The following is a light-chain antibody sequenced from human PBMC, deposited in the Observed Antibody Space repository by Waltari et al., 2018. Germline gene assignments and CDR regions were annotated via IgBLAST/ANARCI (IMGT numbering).Light chain of an antibody. Sequence: EIVLTQSPATLSLSPGERATLSCRASQRIGNDLAWYQHKPGQAPRLLIYDASNRAAGITARFSGRGSETYFTLTISSLEPEDLAIDYCQQRNLWPRTFGQGTKVAIK. J-gene: IGKJ1*01. CDR2: DAS. CDR1: QRIGND. V-gene: IGKV3-11*01. CDR3: QQRNLWPRT.